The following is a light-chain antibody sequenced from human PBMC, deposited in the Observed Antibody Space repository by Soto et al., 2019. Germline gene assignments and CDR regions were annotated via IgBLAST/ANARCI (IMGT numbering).Light chain of an antibody. V-gene: IGKV3-11*01. CDR2: GAS. J-gene: IGKJ5*01. Sequence: EIEMTQSPATLSLSPLERDTLXARASQSVSSNLAWYQQKPGQAPSLLIFGASARATGIPARFSGSGSGTDFTLTISSLEPEDFAVYYCQQRSNSITFGQGTRLEIK. CDR3: QQRSNSIT. CDR1: QSVSSN.